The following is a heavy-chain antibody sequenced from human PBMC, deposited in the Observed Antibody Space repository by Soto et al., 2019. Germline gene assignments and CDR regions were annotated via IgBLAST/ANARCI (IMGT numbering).Heavy chain of an antibody. CDR1: GGSISSGDYY. CDR3: ARGYLGYCSSTSCLNWFDP. J-gene: IGHJ5*02. CDR2: IYYSGST. Sequence: QVQLQESGPGLVKPSQTLSLTCTVSGGSISSGDYYWSWIRQPPGKGLEWIGYIYYSGSTYYNPSLKSRVTISVDTSQNQFSLMLSSVTAADTALYYCARGYLGYCSSTSCLNWFDPWGQGTLVTVSS. V-gene: IGHV4-30-4*01. D-gene: IGHD2-2*01.